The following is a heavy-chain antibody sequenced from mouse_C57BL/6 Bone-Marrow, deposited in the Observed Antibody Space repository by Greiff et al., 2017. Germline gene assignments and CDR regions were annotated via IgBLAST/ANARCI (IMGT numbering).Heavy chain of an antibody. J-gene: IGHJ2*01. CDR2: IFPGSGST. Sequence: QVQLQQSGPELVKPGASVKISCKASGYTFTDYYINWVKQRPGQGLEWIGWIFPGSGSTYYNEKFKGKAPLTVDQSSSTAYMLLSSLTSEDSAVDFWARRNWVFDYWGQGTTLTVSS. CDR1: GYTFTDYY. V-gene: IGHV1-75*01. D-gene: IGHD4-1*01. CDR3: ARRNWVFDY.